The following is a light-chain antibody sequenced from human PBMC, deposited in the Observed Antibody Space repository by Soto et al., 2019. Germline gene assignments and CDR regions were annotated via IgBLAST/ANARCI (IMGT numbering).Light chain of an antibody. CDR2: DAS. J-gene: IGKJ1*01. CDR3: QRYNSNSRT. Sequence: DIQMTQSPSTLSASVGDRVTITCRASQNVTQWVAWYQQKTGKAPKFLIYDASVLESGVPSRFSGSRSGTEFTLTISSLQPDDFATYYCQRYNSNSRTFGQGTKVEMK. CDR1: QNVTQW. V-gene: IGKV1-5*01.